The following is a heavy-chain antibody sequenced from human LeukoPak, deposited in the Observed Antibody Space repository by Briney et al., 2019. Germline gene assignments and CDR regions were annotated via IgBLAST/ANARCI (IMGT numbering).Heavy chain of an antibody. D-gene: IGHD1-26*01. CDR3: ARLASGSYGPLTPFDY. CDR1: GGSISSYY. J-gene: IGHJ4*02. V-gene: IGHV4-59*08. Sequence: SETLSLTCTVSGGSISSYYWSWIRQPPGKGLEWIGDIYYSGSANYNPSLKSRVTISVDTSKNQFSLRLSSVTAADTAVYYSARLASGSYGPLTPFDYWGQGTLVTVSS. CDR2: IYYSGSA.